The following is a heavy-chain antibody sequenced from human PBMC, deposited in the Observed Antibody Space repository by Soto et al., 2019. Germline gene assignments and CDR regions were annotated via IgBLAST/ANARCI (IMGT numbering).Heavy chain of an antibody. CDR3: ARPLYGGNRGGAFDI. Sequence: VASVKVSCKASGGTFSSYAISWVRQAPGQGLEWMGGIIPIFGTANYAQKFQGRVTITADESTSTAYMELSSLRSEDTAVYYCARPLYGGNRGGAFDIWGQGTMVTVSS. CDR1: GGTFSSYA. D-gene: IGHD4-17*01. J-gene: IGHJ3*02. V-gene: IGHV1-69*13. CDR2: IIPIFGTA.